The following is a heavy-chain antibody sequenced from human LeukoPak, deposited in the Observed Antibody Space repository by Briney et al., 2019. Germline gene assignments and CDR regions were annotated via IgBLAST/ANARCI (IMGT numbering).Heavy chain of an antibody. Sequence: GESLKISCKGPGYSFTSYWIGWVRQMPGKGLEWMGIIYPGDSDTRYSPSFQGQVTISADKSISTAYLQWSSLKASDTAMYYCARKVVGATPGDAFDIWGQGTMVTVSS. CDR3: ARKVVGATPGDAFDI. V-gene: IGHV5-51*01. CDR2: IYPGDSDT. D-gene: IGHD1-26*01. CDR1: GYSFTSYW. J-gene: IGHJ3*02.